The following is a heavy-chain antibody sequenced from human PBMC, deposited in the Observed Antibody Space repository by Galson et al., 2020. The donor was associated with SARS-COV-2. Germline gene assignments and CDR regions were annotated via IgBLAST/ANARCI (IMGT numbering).Heavy chain of an antibody. CDR3: ARGSLGTAQYYYYYYGMDV. J-gene: IGHJ6*02. CDR2: ISSIGSTI. Sequence: GESLKISCAASGFTFSSYEMNWVRQAPGKGLEWVSYISSIGSTIYYADSVKGRFTISRDNAKNSLYLQMNSLRAEDTAVYYCARGSLGTAQYYYYYYGMDVWGQGTTVTVSS. V-gene: IGHV3-48*03. D-gene: IGHD3-10*01. CDR1: GFTFSSYE.